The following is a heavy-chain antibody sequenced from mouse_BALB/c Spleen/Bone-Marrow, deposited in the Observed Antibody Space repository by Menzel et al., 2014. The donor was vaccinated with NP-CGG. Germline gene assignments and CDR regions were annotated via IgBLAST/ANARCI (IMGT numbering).Heavy chain of an antibody. Sequence: VKLMESGPGLVAPSQSLSITCTVSGFSLTSYDISWIRQPPGKGLEWLGVICTGGGTNYNSAFLSRLSITTDHSNSHVFLKMNGLEADDAAIYYCGRAYDYECCLDYWGQGTTLAVSS. CDR1: GFSLTSYD. D-gene: IGHD2-4*01. J-gene: IGHJ2*01. CDR3: GRAYDYECCLDY. CDR2: ICTGGGT. V-gene: IGHV2-9-2*01.